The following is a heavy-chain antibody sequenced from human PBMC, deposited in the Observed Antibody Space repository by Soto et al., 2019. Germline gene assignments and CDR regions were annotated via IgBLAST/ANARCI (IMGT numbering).Heavy chain of an antibody. V-gene: IGHV1-18*04. CDR1: GYTFTSNG. CDR2: ISAYNGNT. Sequence: ASVKVSCKASGYTFTSNGISWVRQAPGQGLEWMGWISAYNGNTNYAQKLQGRVTTTTDTSTSTAYMELRSLRSDDTAVYYCARVGYYDILTGYYTEDFFDYWGQGTLVTVSS. CDR3: ARVGYYDILTGYYTEDFFDY. J-gene: IGHJ4*02. D-gene: IGHD3-9*01.